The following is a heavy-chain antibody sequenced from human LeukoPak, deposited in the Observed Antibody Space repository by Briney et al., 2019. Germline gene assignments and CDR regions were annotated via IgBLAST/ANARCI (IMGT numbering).Heavy chain of an antibody. V-gene: IGHV4-59*01. J-gene: IGHJ4*02. CDR1: GGSISSYY. Sequence: PSETLSLTCTVSGGSISSYYWSWIRQPPGKGLEWIGYIYYSGSTNYNPSLKCRVTISVDTSKNQFSLKLSSVTAADTAVYYCARESNFWRAFDYWGQGTLVTVSS. CDR3: ARESNFWRAFDY. D-gene: IGHD3-3*01. CDR2: IYYSGST.